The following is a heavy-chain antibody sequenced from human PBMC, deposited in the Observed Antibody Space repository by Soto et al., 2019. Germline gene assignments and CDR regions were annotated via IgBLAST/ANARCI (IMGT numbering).Heavy chain of an antibody. J-gene: IGHJ4*02. CDR3: AKEQGRVAAALDY. V-gene: IGHV3-23*01. D-gene: IGHD6-13*01. CDR2: ITSSGSNT. Sequence: EVQLLESGGDLVQRGGSLRLSCAASGFTFSGYGMSWVPQAPGKGLEWVSSITSSGSNTYYVDSVKGRFTISRDNSKNTLYLQMNSLTVEDTAVYYCAKEQGRVAAALDYWGQGTLVTVSS. CDR1: GFTFSGYG.